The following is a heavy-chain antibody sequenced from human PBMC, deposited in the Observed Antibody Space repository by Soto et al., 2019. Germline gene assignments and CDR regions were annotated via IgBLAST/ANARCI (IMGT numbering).Heavy chain of an antibody. CDR1: GGSISSGGYY. V-gene: IGHV4-31*03. Sequence: PSETLSLTCTVSGGSISSGGYYWSWILQHPGKGLEWIGYIYYSGSTYYNPSLKSRVTISVDTSKNQFSLKLSSVTAADTAVYYCAREGRYYDFWSGYDYYYYGMDVWGQGTTVTVSS. CDR3: AREGRYYDFWSGYDYYYYGMDV. CDR2: IYYSGST. J-gene: IGHJ6*02. D-gene: IGHD3-3*01.